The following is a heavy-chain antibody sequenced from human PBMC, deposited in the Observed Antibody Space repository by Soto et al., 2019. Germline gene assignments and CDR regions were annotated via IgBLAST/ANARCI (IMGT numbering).Heavy chain of an antibody. J-gene: IGHJ4*02. Sequence: GASVKVSCKVSGSRFSNYVIPWVRQAPGHGLEWLGRIIPIFNSTKYAQRFQGRVTMTRNTSISTAYMELSSLRSEDTAVYYCARGGAQGYFDYWGQGTLVTVSS. CDR1: GSRFSNYV. CDR3: ARGGAQGYFDY. V-gene: IGHV1-8*02. CDR2: IIPIFNST. D-gene: IGHD1-26*01.